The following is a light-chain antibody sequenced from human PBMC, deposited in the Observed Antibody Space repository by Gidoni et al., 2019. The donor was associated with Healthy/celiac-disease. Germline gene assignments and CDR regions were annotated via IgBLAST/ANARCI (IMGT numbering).Light chain of an antibody. J-gene: IGLJ2*01. CDR2: DVS. CDR3: SSYTSSSTLV. Sequence: QSALTQPASVSGSPGPSITIHCTGTSSDVGGYNYVSWYQQHPGKAPQLMTYDVSDRPSGVSNRFSGSKSGNTASLTISGLQAEDEADYYCSSYTSSSTLVCGGGTKLTVL. V-gene: IGLV2-14*01. CDR1: SSDVGGYNY.